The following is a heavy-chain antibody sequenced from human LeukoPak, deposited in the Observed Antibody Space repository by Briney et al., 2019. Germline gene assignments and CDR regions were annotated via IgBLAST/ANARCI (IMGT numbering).Heavy chain of an antibody. CDR1: GFTFSSYG. V-gene: IGHV3-30*03. Sequence: GGSLRLSCAASGFTFSSYGMHWVRQAPGKGLEWVAVISYDGSNKYYADSVKGRFTISRDNSKNTLYLQMNSLRAEDTAVYYCARAQDSSSSTPFDYWGQGTLVTVSS. CDR2: ISYDGSNK. CDR3: ARAQDSSSSTPFDY. J-gene: IGHJ4*02. D-gene: IGHD6-6*01.